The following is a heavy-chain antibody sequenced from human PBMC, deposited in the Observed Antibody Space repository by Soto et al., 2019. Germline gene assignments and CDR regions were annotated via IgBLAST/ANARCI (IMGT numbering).Heavy chain of an antibody. J-gene: IGHJ5*02. CDR3: AKAPGVLLWYDNWFDP. CDR1: GFTFSSYA. D-gene: IGHD3-10*01. CDR2: ISGSGGST. Sequence: PGGSLRLSCAASGFTFSSYAMSWVRQAPGKGLEWVSAISGSGGSTYYADSVKGRFTISRDNSKNTLYLQMNSLRAEDTAVYYCAKAPGVLLWYDNWFDPWGQGTLVTVSS. V-gene: IGHV3-23*01.